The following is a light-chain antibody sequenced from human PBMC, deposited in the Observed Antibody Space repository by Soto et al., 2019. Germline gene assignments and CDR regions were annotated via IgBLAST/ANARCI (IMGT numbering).Light chain of an antibody. Sequence: EIVLTQSPGTLSLSPGERATLSCRASQSDRSSYLAWYQQKPGQAPRLLIYGASSRATGIPDRFSGSGSGTDFTLTISRLEPEDFAVYYCQQYGSSPRTFGQGTKVEIK. V-gene: IGKV3-20*01. CDR1: QSDRSSY. CDR2: GAS. J-gene: IGKJ1*01. CDR3: QQYGSSPRT.